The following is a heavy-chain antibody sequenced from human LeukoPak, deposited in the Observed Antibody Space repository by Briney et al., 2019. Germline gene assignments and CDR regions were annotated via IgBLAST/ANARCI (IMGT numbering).Heavy chain of an antibody. Sequence: GESLKISCKGSGYSFTSYWIGWVHQMPGRGLEWMGIIYPGDSDTRYSPSFQGQVTISADRSISTAYLQWSSLKASDTAMDYCARGSPYYYDSSGYYLDYWGQGTLVTVSS. CDR3: ARGSPYYYDSSGYYLDY. D-gene: IGHD3-22*01. J-gene: IGHJ4*02. CDR1: GYSFTSYW. CDR2: IYPGDSDT. V-gene: IGHV5-51*07.